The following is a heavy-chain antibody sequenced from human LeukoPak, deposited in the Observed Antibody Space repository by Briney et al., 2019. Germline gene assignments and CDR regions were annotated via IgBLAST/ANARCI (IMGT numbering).Heavy chain of an antibody. V-gene: IGHV3-15*01. Sequence: PGGSLRLSCTVSGFPLGNAWMFWVRQAPGKRLEWVGRIKSKFDGGATDYAAPVKGRFTISRDDSENTLHLQMDSLKTEDTAFYYCASADRWEQLFFHFRYWGRGSLVTVSS. CDR2: IKSKFDGGAT. CDR1: GFPLGNAW. CDR3: ASADRWEQLFFHFRY. J-gene: IGHJ4*02. D-gene: IGHD1-26*01.